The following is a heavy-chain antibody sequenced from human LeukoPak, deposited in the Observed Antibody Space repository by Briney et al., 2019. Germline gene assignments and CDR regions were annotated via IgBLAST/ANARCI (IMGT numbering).Heavy chain of an antibody. CDR2: IYYSGST. V-gene: IGHV4-39*01. D-gene: IGHD3-10*01. CDR3: ARRGYYKGWFDP. Sequence: SETLSLTCTVSGGSISSSSYYWGWIRQPPGKGLEWIGSIYYSGSTYYNPSLKSRVTISVDTSKNQFSLKLSSVTAADTAVYYCARRGYYKGWFDPWGQGTLVTVSS. J-gene: IGHJ5*02. CDR1: GGSISSSSYY.